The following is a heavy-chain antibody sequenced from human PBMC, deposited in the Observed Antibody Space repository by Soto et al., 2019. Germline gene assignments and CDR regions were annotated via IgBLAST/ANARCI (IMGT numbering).Heavy chain of an antibody. CDR3: AREISRYCSSTSCLNLYYYYYGMDV. D-gene: IGHD2-2*01. V-gene: IGHV1-18*01. CDR2: ISADNGNT. CDR1: GYTFTSYG. Sequence: QVQLVQSGAEVKKPGASVKVSCKASGYTFTSYGISWVRQAPGQGLEWMGWISADNGNTNYAQKLQGRVTMTTDTSTSTAYMELRSLRSDDTAVYYCAREISRYCSSTSCLNLYYYYYGMDVWGQGTTVTVSS. J-gene: IGHJ6*02.